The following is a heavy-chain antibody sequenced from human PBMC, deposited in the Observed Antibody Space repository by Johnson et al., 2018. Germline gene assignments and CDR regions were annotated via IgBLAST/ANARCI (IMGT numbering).Heavy chain of an antibody. CDR2: ISSSSSYI. V-gene: IGHV3-21*01. D-gene: IGHD3-10*01. Sequence: VRLVQSGGGLVKPGGSLRLSCAASGFTFSSYSMNWVRQAPGKGLEWVSSISSSSSYIYYADSVKGRFTISSDNSKNTLYLQMNSLRAEDTAGYYCARRTRGSGNGMDVWGQGTTVTVSS. J-gene: IGHJ6*02. CDR3: ARRTRGSGNGMDV. CDR1: GFTFSSYS.